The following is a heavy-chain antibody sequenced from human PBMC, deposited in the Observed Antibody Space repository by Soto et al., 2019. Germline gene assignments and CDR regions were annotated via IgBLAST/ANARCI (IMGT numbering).Heavy chain of an antibody. CDR2: IFHTGTT. CDR1: GASLSSGGYY. V-gene: IGHV4-31*03. D-gene: IGHD3-22*01. J-gene: IGHJ3*01. CDR3: VRGLGYDSNGRFLAAFDV. Sequence: QVQLQESGPGLAKPSQTLSLTCTVSGASLSSGGYYWTWIRQVPGKALEWIGYIFHTGTTFYNPSLKSRVVMSIEKSDNQFSLNLRSVTAADTAVYYCVRGLGYDSNGRFLAAFDVWGQGTMVTVSS.